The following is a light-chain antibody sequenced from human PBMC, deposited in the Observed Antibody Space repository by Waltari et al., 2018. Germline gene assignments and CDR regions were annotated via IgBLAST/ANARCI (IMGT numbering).Light chain of an antibody. J-gene: IGKJ4*01. V-gene: IGKV3-11*01. CDR3: HVRSNWPPVT. CDR2: DAS. Sequence: EIVLTPSPATLSLSPGERATLSCRASQSVNEYLAWYQQIPGQAPRLLIYDASNRATGIPARFSGSGSGTDFTLTISSLEPEDFAIYYCHVRSNWPPVTFGGGTKVEIK. CDR1: QSVNEY.